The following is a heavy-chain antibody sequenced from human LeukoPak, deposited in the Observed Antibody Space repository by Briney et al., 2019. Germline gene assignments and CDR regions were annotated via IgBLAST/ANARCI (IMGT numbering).Heavy chain of an antibody. D-gene: IGHD2/OR15-2a*01. V-gene: IGHV4-4*07. J-gene: IGHJ4*02. CDR1: GGPISNYY. CDR2: IYASGST. CDR3: ARDFYGDDGHHPFDY. Sequence: SETLSLACGVSGGPISNYYWNWLRQPAGKGLEWIGRIYASGSTNYNPSLKSRVTISMDKSKNHFSLNLKSVTAADTAFYYCARDFYGDDGHHPFDYWGQGIQVTVSS.